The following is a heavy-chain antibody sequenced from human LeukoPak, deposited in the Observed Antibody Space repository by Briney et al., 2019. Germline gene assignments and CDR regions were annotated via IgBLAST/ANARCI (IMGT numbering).Heavy chain of an antibody. J-gene: IGHJ6*03. D-gene: IGHD3-10*01. CDR2: IYYSGST. CDR3: ARHSAPTMVRGVNYYYYYMDV. V-gene: IGHV4-59*08. CDR1: GGSISSYY. Sequence: SETLTLTCTVSGGSISSYYWSWIRQPPGKGLEWIGYIYYSGSTNYNPSLKSRVTISVDTSKNQFSLKLSSVTAADTAVYYCARHSAPTMVRGVNYYYYYMDVWGKGTTVTVSS.